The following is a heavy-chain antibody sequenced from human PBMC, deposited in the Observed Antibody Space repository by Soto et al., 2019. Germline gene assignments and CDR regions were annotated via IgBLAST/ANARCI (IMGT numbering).Heavy chain of an antibody. CDR3: ARGSYTSTWS. D-gene: IGHD6-13*01. Sequence: GGSLRLSCAASGFIFSNYSMNWVRQAPGKGLEWVSSISSSSGYIYYADSVKGRFTISRDNAKNSLYLQMNSLRAEDTAVYYCARGSYTSTWSWGQGTLVTVSS. CDR2: ISSSSGYI. CDR1: GFIFSNYS. J-gene: IGHJ5*02. V-gene: IGHV3-21*01.